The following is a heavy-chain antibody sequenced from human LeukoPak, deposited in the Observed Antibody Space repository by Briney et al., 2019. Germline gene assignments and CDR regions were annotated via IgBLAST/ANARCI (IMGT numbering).Heavy chain of an antibody. CDR2: ISSSSSYI. J-gene: IGHJ4*02. Sequence: GGSLRLSCAASGFTLSTYTMNWVRQAPGKGLEWVSSISSSSSYIYYADSVKGRFTISRDNAKNSLYLQMNSLRAEDTAVYYCARDSIGWLSDWGQGTLVTVSS. V-gene: IGHV3-21*01. CDR3: ARDSIGWLSD. CDR1: GFTLSTYT. D-gene: IGHD3-22*01.